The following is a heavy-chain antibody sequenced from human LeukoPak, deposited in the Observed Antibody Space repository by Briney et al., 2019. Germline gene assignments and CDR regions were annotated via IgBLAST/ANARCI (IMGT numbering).Heavy chain of an antibody. CDR1: GGSISSYY. V-gene: IGHV4-59*01. Sequence: SETLSLTCTVSGGSISSYYWSWIRQPPGKGLEWIGYIYYSGSTNYNPSLKSRVTISVDTSKNQFSLKLSSATAADTAVYYCARAPPLRTNGDYWGQGTLVTVSS. CDR3: ARAPPLRTNGDY. CDR2: IYYSGST. J-gene: IGHJ4*02. D-gene: IGHD2-21*01.